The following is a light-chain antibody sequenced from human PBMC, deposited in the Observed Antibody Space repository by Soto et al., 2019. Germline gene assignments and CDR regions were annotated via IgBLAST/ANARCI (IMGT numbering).Light chain of an antibody. Sequence: EIVMTQSPATLSVSPGERATLSCRASQSVSSNLAWYQQRPGQAPRLLIFGASTRATGIPARFSGSGSGTEFTLTVSSLQSEDFAVYYCQQYNVWPRTFGQGTKVESK. CDR1: QSVSSN. CDR2: GAS. J-gene: IGKJ1*01. V-gene: IGKV3-15*01. CDR3: QQYNVWPRT.